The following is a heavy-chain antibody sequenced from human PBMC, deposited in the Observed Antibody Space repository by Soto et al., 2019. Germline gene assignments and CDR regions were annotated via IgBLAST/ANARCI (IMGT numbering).Heavy chain of an antibody. CDR1: GGTFSSYA. CDR2: IIPIFGTA. Sequence: SVKVSCKASGGTFSSYAISWVRQAPGQGLEWMGGIIPIFGTANYAQKFQGRVTVTADESTSTAYMELSSLRSEDTAMYYCARDHRLAAMVILFDYWGQGTLVTVS. J-gene: IGHJ4*02. V-gene: IGHV1-69*13. CDR3: ARDHRLAAMVILFDY. D-gene: IGHD5-18*01.